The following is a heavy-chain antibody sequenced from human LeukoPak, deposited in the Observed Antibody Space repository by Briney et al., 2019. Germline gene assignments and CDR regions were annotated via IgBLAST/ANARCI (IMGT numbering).Heavy chain of an antibody. CDR3: ARPYSSGWYGVFNY. J-gene: IGHJ4*02. Sequence: GGSLRLSCAASGFTFNNYGMHWVRQAPGKGLEWVAVIWYDGSDKYYADSVRGRFTISRDNSKNSLYLQMNSLRAEDTAVYYCARPYSSGWYGVFNYWGQGTLVTVSS. V-gene: IGHV3-33*01. CDR1: GFTFNNYG. D-gene: IGHD6-19*01. CDR2: IWYDGSDK.